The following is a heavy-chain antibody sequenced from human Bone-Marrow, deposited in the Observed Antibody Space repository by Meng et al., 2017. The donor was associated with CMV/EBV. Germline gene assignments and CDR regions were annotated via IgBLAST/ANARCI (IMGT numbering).Heavy chain of an antibody. Sequence: GGSLRLSCAASGFTFSSYAMHWVRQAPGKGLEWVAVISYDGSNKYYADSVKGRFTISRDNSKNTLYLQMNSLRAEDTAVYYCARDGYSWSYWFTYFDDWGQGTLVTVSS. CDR3: ARDGYSWSYWFTYFDD. J-gene: IGHJ4*02. CDR2: ISYDGSNK. CDR1: GFTFSSYA. D-gene: IGHD1-26*01. V-gene: IGHV3-30-3*01.